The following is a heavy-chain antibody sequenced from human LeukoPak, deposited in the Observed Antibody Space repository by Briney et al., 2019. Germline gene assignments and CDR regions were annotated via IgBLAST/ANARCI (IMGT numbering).Heavy chain of an antibody. D-gene: IGHD5-24*01. V-gene: IGHV4-59*01. CDR2: IYYSGST. CDR1: GGSISSYY. Sequence: PSETLSLTCTVSGGSISSYYWNWIRQPPGKGLEWIGYIYYSGSTNYNPSLKSRVTISVDTSNNQFSLKLSSVTAADTAVYYCAGRLWRRDGYNLSAFDIWGQGTMVTVSS. CDR3: AGRLWRRDGYNLSAFDI. J-gene: IGHJ3*02.